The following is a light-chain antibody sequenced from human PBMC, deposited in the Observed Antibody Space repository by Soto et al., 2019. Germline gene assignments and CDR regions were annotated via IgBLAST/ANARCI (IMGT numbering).Light chain of an antibody. CDR1: QGIRTY. CDR2: SAS. J-gene: IGKJ5*01. V-gene: IGKV1-9*01. CDR3: QQRSNWPRIT. Sequence: IHLTQSPSSLSASVGDRVTITCRASQGIRTYLAWYQQKPGKAPKLLIFSASTLQSGVPSRFSGSGSGTDFTLTIISLEPEDFAVYYYQQRSNWPRITFGQGTRLEIK.